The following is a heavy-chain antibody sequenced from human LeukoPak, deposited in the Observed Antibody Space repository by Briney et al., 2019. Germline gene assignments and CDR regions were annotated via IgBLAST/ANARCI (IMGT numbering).Heavy chain of an antibody. D-gene: IGHD3-10*01. CDR2: ISGSGGST. V-gene: IGHV3-23*01. CDR1: GFTFSSYA. CDR3: AKDLRVKQGSGSYYSPGY. J-gene: IGHJ4*02. Sequence: GGSLRLSCAASGFTFSSYAMSWVRQAPGKGLEWVSAISGSGGSTYYADSVKGRFTISRDNSKNTLYLQMNSLRDEDTAVYYCAKDLRVKQGSGSYYSPGYWGQGTLVTVSS.